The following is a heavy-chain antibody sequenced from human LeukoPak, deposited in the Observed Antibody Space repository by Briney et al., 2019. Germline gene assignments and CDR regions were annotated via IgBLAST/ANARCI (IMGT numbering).Heavy chain of an antibody. CDR2: ITTTSSYI. J-gene: IGHJ6*03. Sequence: GGSLRLSCAASGFTFSSYTMNWVRQAPGKGLEWVSSITTTSSYIYYADSVKGRFTISRDNAKSSLFLQMNSLRAEDTGVYYRASDSSSSPAYYHYYMDAWGKGTTVTVSS. CDR1: GFTFSSYT. CDR3: ASDSSSSPAYYHYYMDA. D-gene: IGHD6-13*01. V-gene: IGHV3-21*01.